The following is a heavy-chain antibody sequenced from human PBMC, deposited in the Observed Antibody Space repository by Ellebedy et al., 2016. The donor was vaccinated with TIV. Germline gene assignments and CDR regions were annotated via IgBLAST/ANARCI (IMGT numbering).Heavy chain of an antibody. V-gene: IGHV3-23*01. D-gene: IGHD3-16*01. CDR3: AKPMGPGGRFDAFDI. Sequence: GGSLRLXCAASGFTFSSYAMSWVRQAPGKGLEWVSAITGIGTSTYYADSVKGRFTISRDNSKNTLSLQMNSLRADDTAIYYCAKPMGPGGRFDAFDIWGQGTLVTVSS. J-gene: IGHJ3*02. CDR1: GFTFSSYA. CDR2: ITGIGTST.